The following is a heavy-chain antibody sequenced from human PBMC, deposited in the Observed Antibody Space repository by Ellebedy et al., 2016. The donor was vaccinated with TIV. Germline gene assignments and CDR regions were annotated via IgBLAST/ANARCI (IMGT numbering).Heavy chain of an antibody. D-gene: IGHD6-6*01. CDR1: GGSISSSSYY. V-gene: IGHV4-39*01. CDR2: IYYSGST. Sequence: SETLSLTCTVSGGSISSSSYYWGWIRQPPGKGLEWIGSIYYSGSTYYNPSLKSRVTISVDTSKNQFSLKLSSVTAADTAVYYCARGEYSSSLYYYYGMDVWGQGTTVTVSS. J-gene: IGHJ6*02. CDR3: ARGEYSSSLYYYYGMDV.